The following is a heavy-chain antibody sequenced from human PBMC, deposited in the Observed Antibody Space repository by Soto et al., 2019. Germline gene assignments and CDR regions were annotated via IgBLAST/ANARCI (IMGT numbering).Heavy chain of an antibody. V-gene: IGHV3-30-3*01. Sequence: QVQLVESGGGVVQPGRSLRLSCAASGFTFSSYAMYWVRQAPGKGLEWVAVISYDGSNKYYADSVKGRFTISRDNSKNTLSLQMNSLRAEDTAGYYCATGGAADYWGQGTLVTVSS. D-gene: IGHD6-13*01. CDR2: ISYDGSNK. CDR3: ATGGAADY. J-gene: IGHJ4*02. CDR1: GFTFSSYA.